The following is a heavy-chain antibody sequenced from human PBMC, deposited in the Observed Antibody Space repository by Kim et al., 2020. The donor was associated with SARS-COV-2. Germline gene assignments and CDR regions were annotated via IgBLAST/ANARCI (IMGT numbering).Heavy chain of an antibody. V-gene: IGHV1-3*01. CDR2: T. CDR3: ARDMDPTVYDY. J-gene: IGHJ4*02. Sequence: TQYSQTFQGRVTITRDTSANTAYMELRRLTTKDTAIYYCARDMDPTVYDYWGQGTLVTVSS. D-gene: IGHD4-4*01.